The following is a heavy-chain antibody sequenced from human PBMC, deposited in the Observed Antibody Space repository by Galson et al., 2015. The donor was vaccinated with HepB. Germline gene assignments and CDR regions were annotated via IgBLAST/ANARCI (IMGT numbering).Heavy chain of an antibody. CDR3: TRDPGDYSYGFNY. D-gene: IGHD5-18*01. Sequence: PRLSCAASAFTLGDYATSWFRQAPGQGLEWVGFIRSKPYGGTTEYAASVKGRFTISRDDSKSIAYLQMNSLKTEDTAVYYCTRDPGDYSYGFNYWGQGTLVTVSS. V-gene: IGHV3-49*03. CDR2: IRSKPYGGTT. J-gene: IGHJ4*02. CDR1: AFTLGDYA.